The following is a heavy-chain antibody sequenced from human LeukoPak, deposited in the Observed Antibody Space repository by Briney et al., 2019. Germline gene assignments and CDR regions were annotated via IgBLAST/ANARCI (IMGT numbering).Heavy chain of an antibody. CDR1: GGSIRSSDW. J-gene: IGHJ4*02. D-gene: IGHD3-10*01. Sequence: SETLSLTCAVSGGSIRSSDWWSWVRQPPGKGLEWIGDIYNSGTTNYNPSLKSRVTISVDKSKNQFSLRLSSVTAADTAVYYCARAAAWFGESWGQGTLVTVSS. V-gene: IGHV4-4*02. CDR2: IYNSGTT. CDR3: ARAAAWFGES.